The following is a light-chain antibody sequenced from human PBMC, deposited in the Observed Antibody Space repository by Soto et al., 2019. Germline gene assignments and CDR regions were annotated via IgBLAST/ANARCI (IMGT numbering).Light chain of an antibody. CDR2: EVS. V-gene: IGLV2-14*01. CDR1: SSDIGYYNY. CDR3: SSYKTGSTVV. Sequence: QSVPTQPASVSGSPGQSITISCPGTSSDIGYYNYVSWYQQYPGKAPKLIIYEVSNRPSGVSNRFSGSKSANTASLTISGLQAEDEADYHCSSYKTGSTVVFGTGTKVTVL. J-gene: IGLJ1*01.